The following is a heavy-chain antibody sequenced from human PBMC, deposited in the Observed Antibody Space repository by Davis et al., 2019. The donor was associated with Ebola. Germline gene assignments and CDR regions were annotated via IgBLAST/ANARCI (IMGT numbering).Heavy chain of an antibody. CDR2: IKQDGSEK. J-gene: IGHJ6*04. V-gene: IGHV3-7*01. Sequence: GGSLRLSCAASGFTFSTYYITWVRQAPGKGLEWVANIKQDGSEKYYVDSVKGRFTISRDNAKNSLYLQMNSLRAEDTAVYYCVRDTYYYYNTMDVWGKGTTVTVSS. CDR1: GFTFSTYY. CDR3: VRDTYYYYNTMDV.